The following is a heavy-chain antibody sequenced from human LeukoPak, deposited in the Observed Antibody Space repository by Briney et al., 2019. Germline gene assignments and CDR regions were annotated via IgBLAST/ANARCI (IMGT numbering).Heavy chain of an antibody. CDR3: ARVPQWLVGFEENWFDP. J-gene: IGHJ5*02. Sequence: SVKVSCKASGGTFSSYAISWVRQAPGQGLEWMGRIIPILGIANYAQKFQGRVTITADNSTSTAYMELSSLRSEDTAVYYCARVPQWLVGFEENWFDPWGQGTLVTVSS. D-gene: IGHD6-19*01. CDR1: GGTFSSYA. V-gene: IGHV1-69*04. CDR2: IIPILGIA.